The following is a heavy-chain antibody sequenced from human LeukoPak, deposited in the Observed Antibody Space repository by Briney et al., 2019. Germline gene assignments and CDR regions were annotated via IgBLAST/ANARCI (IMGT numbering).Heavy chain of an antibody. J-gene: IGHJ5*02. D-gene: IGHD2-2*01. CDR1: GGSISSSSYY. V-gene: IGHV4-39*01. Sequence: SETLSLTCTVSGGSISSSSYYWGWIRQSPGKGLEWIGSIYYSGSTYYNPSLKSRVTISVDTSKNQFSLKLSSVTAADTAVYYCARRRCSSTSCYGGGYNWFDPWGQGTLVTVSS. CDR2: IYYSGST. CDR3: ARRRCSSTSCYGGGYNWFDP.